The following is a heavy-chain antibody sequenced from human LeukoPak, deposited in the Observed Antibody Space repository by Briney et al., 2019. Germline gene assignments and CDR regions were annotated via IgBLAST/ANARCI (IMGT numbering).Heavy chain of an antibody. V-gene: IGHV4-59*01. D-gene: IGHD3-10*01. J-gene: IGHJ3*02. CDR2: IDYSGST. CDR1: GGSISSYY. Sequence: SETLSLTCSVSGGSISSYYWGWIRQPPGKGLEWIGYIDYSGSTNYNPSLKSRIIISVDTSKSQFSLKLTSVTAADTAVYYCARDSRRELVHGFDIWGQGTMVTVSA. CDR3: ARDSRRELVHGFDI.